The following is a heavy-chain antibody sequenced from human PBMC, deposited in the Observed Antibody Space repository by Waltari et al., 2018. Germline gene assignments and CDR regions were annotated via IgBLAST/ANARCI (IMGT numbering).Heavy chain of an antibody. CDR3: ARGVIAVPPYFDY. J-gene: IGHJ4*02. V-gene: IGHV4-59*11. CDR1: GGSISSHY. Sequence: QVQLQESGPGLVKPSETLSLTCTASGGSISSHYWSWIRQPPGKGLEWIGYIYYSGSTNYNPSLKSRVTISVDTSKNQFSLKLSSVTAADTAVYYCARGVIAVPPYFDYWGQGTLVTVSS. CDR2: IYYSGST. D-gene: IGHD6-19*01.